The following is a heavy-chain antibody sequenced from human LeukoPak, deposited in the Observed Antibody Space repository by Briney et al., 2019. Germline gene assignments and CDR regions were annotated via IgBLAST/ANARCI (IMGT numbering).Heavy chain of an antibody. CDR2: ISAYTGDT. D-gene: IGHD3/OR15-3a*01. Sequence: ASVKVSCKTSGYTFTNHGIGWVRQAPGQGLEWMGWISAYTGDTHYVQKFNDRVTMTIDTSTSTAYMELTSLRSDDTAFYYCAGGMGLGLGPSPFAPWGQGTL. V-gene: IGHV1-18*01. CDR1: GYTFTNHG. CDR3: AGGMGLGLGPSPFAP. J-gene: IGHJ5*02.